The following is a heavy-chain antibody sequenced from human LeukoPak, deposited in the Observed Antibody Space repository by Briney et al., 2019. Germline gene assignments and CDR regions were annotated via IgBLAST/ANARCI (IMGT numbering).Heavy chain of an antibody. CDR3: ASRTNSGPPF. Sequence: GGSLRLSCAASGFTFSDCAVHWVRQAPGKGLEWVALISYDGSNKYYADSVKGRFTISRDNSRNTMSLQMNSLRREDTAVYYCASRTNSGPPFWGQGTLVTVSS. V-gene: IGHV3-30-3*01. CDR2: ISYDGSNK. D-gene: IGHD3-10*01. CDR1: GFTFSDCA. J-gene: IGHJ1*01.